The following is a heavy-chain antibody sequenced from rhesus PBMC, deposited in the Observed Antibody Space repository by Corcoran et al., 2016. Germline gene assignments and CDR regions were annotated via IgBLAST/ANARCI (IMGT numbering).Heavy chain of an antibody. CDR3: AGDGGGWTISGLDS. CDR1: GGSSSDSYR. D-gene: IGHD6-37*01. V-gene: IGHV4S10*01. J-gene: IGHJ6*01. Sequence: QVQLQGSGPGVVKPSGTLCLTCAVSGGSSSDSYRWSWIRQPPGKGLEWIGYIYGSSTSASYSPSLKGRVTISKDTSKNQFSLKLSSVTAADTAVYYCAGDGGGWTISGLDSWGQGVVVTVSA. CDR2: IYGSSTSA.